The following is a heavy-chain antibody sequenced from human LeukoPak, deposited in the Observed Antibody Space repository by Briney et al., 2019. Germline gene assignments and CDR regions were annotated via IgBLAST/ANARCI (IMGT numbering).Heavy chain of an antibody. J-gene: IGHJ4*01. CDR3: ARNRDLVAYFDY. CDR1: GFTFSTYG. CDR2: ISYDGSTK. D-gene: IGHD2-8*02. V-gene: IGHV3-30*03. Sequence: GGSLRLSCAASGFTFSTYGMHWVRQAPGKGLEWVAVISYDGSTKFYADSVKGRFTISRDNSKNTLYLQMDSLRAEDTAVYYCARNRDLVAYFDYWGHGTPVTVSS.